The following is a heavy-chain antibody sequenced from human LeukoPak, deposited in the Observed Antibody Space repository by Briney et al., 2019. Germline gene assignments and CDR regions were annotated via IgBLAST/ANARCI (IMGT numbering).Heavy chain of an antibody. CDR2: IYSGGST. D-gene: IGHD1-14*01. Sequence: GGSLRLSCAASGFIVSSNYMSWVRQAPGKGLECVSVIYSGGSTYYADSVKGRFTISRDNSKNTPYLQMNSLRGEDTAVYYCAKDGQVNQPDRLFTDWGQGTLVIVSS. CDR3: AKDGQVNQPDRLFTD. CDR1: GFIVSSNY. V-gene: IGHV3-53*01. J-gene: IGHJ4*02.